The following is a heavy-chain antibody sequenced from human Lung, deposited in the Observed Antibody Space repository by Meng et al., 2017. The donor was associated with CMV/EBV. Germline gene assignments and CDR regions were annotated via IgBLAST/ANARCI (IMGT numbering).Heavy chain of an antibody. CDR2: ISTDGSAK. J-gene: IGHJ4*02. Sequence: GGSXRLXCVDSGFTFSSSVFHWVRQAPGRGLEWVAAISTDGSAKHYADSVKDRFTVSRDNSKNTLYLQMNSLRVEDTAVFYCAREGASSGHFGCLDYWGQAXLVTVSS. D-gene: IGHD3-22*01. CDR1: GFTFSSSV. CDR3: AREGASSGHFGCLDY. V-gene: IGHV3-30*03.